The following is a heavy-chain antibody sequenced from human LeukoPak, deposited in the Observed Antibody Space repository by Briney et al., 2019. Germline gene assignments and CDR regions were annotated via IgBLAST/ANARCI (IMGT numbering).Heavy chain of an antibody. J-gene: IGHJ4*02. CDR3: ARGFGAGMETGTIDY. D-gene: IGHD3-16*01. V-gene: IGHV4-4*02. CDR2: IYHTGST. CDR1: GFTFSSYS. Sequence: GSLRLSCAASGFTFSSYSMNWVRQPPGKGLEWIGEIYHTGSTNYNPSLKSRVTISVDKSKNQFSLRLNSVTAADTAVYYCARGFGAGMETGTIDYWGQGTLVTVSS.